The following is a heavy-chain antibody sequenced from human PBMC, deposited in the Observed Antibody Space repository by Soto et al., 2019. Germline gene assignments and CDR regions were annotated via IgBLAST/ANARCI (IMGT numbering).Heavy chain of an antibody. V-gene: IGHV1-69*01. CDR3: ATSYCGNECQPNRAFYYFGWDV. Sequence: QVQLVQSGAEVRKPGSSVKVSCRASGGTFSDFTVTWVRQAPGQGLEWMGGIIPILEATKYAQTFQDRVTFTADESTSTVFMELSSLRSEDTAVYFCATSYCGNECQPNRAFYYFGWDVWDQGTTVTVSS. CDR1: GGTFSDFT. J-gene: IGHJ6*02. D-gene: IGHD2-21*01. CDR2: IIPILEAT.